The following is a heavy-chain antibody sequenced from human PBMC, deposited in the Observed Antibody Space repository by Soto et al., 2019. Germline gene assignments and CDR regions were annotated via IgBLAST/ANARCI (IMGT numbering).Heavy chain of an antibody. D-gene: IGHD3-3*01. CDR3: ATLSNDFWSGPNNWFDP. J-gene: IGHJ5*02. CDR1: GYTLTELS. CDR2: FDPEYGET. Sequence: ASVNVSFRFSGYTLTELSMHWGRQAPGKGLECMGCFDPEYGETIYAQKFQGRVTMTEDTSTDTAYMELSSLRSEDTAVYYCATLSNDFWSGPNNWFDPWGQGTLVTVSS. V-gene: IGHV1-24*01.